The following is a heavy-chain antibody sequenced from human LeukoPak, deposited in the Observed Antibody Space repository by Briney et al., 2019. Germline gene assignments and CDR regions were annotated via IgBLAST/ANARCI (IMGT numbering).Heavy chain of an antibody. CDR2: ISSSGSFI. V-gene: IGHV3-21*01. Sequence: PGGSLRLSCAASGFTFSSYSMNWVRQAPGKGLEWVSSISSSGSFIYHADSVKGRFTISRDNANKLLFLHMNSLRAEDTAVYYCARDLGDYVGYDAFDIWGQGTMVTVSS. CDR1: GFTFSSYS. D-gene: IGHD4-17*01. CDR3: ARDLGDYVGYDAFDI. J-gene: IGHJ3*02.